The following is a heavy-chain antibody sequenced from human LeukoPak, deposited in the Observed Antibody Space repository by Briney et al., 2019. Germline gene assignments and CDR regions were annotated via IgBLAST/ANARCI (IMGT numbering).Heavy chain of an antibody. CDR3: ATKRGYSYGSPH. J-gene: IGHJ4*02. V-gene: IGHV1-69*13. CDR2: IIPILGTA. CDR1: GGTFSSYA. D-gene: IGHD5-18*01. Sequence: SVKVSCKASGGTFSSYAISWVRQAPGQGLEWMGGIIPILGTANYAQKFQGRVTITADESTSTAYMELSSLRPEDTAVYYCATKRGYSYGSPHWGQGTLVTVSS.